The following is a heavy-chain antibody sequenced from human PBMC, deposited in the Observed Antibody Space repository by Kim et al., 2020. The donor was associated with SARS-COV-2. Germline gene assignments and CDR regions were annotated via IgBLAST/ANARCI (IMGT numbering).Heavy chain of an antibody. CDR3: ARDHIAAAGPLEPDFDY. V-gene: IGHV1-69*13. CDR2: IIPIFGTA. J-gene: IGHJ4*02. Sequence: SVKVSCKASGGTFSSYAISWVRQAPGQGLEWMGGIIPIFGTANYAQKFQGRVTITADESTSTAYMELSSLRSEDTAVYYCARDHIAAAGPLEPDFDYWGQGTLVTVSS. CDR1: GGTFSSYA. D-gene: IGHD6-13*01.